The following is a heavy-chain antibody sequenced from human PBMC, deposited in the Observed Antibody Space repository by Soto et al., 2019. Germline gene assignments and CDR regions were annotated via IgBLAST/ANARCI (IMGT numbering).Heavy chain of an antibody. V-gene: IGHV1-18*01. J-gene: IGHJ6*02. D-gene: IGHD3-16*01. CDR3: AMVDVYVTPSPQDV. CDR2: INAYNGNT. Sequence: QVQVVQSGAEVKNPGASVKVSCKASGYSFTRYGIGWARQAPGQGLEWMGWINAYNGNTNYAQNLQGRLNLTTDTSTTTAYMELRSLRSNDTAIYYCAMVDVYVTPSPQDVWGQGTTVTVSS. CDR1: GYSFTRYG.